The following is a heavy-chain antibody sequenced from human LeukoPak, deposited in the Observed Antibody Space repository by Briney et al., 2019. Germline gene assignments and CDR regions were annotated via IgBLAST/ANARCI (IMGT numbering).Heavy chain of an antibody. J-gene: IGHJ3*02. D-gene: IGHD2-2*01. V-gene: IGHV1-69*01. CDR2: IIPIFGTA. CDR3: AKVVGDIVVVPAGAFDI. Sequence: SVNVSFKASGGTFSSYAISWVRQAPGQGLEWMGGIIPIFGTANYAQKFQGRVTITADESTSTAYMELSSLRSEDTAVYYCAKVVGDIVVVPAGAFDIWGQGTMVTVSS. CDR1: GGTFSSYA.